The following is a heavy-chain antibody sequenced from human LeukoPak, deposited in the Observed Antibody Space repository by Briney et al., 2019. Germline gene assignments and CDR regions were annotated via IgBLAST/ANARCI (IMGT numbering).Heavy chain of an antibody. CDR3: ARTARAAGYYNVGFDP. V-gene: IGHV4-59*01. J-gene: IGHJ5*02. D-gene: IGHD3-9*01. Sequence: SETLSLTCTVSGGSISSYYWSWIRQPPGKGLEWIGYTYYSGSTNYNPSLKSRVTISVDTSKNQFSLKLSSVTAADTAVYYCARTARAAGYYNVGFDPWGQGTLVTVSS. CDR1: GGSISSYY. CDR2: TYYSGST.